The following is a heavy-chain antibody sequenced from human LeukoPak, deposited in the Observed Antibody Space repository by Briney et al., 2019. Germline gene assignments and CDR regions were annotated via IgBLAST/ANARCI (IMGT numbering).Heavy chain of an antibody. CDR1: GGSISSYY. D-gene: IGHD1-26*01. CDR2: IYYSGTT. Sequence: PSETLSLTCTVSGGSISSYYWSWIRQPPGKGLEWIGYIYYSGTTNYNPSLKSRVTISVDTSQSQFSLKLSSVTAADTAVYSCARHRRQWDLFDYWGQGALVTVSS. CDR3: ARHRRQWDLFDY. J-gene: IGHJ4*02. V-gene: IGHV4-59*01.